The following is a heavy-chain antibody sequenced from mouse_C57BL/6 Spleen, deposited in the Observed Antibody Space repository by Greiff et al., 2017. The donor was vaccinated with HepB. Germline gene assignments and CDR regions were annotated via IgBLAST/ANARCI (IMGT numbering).Heavy chain of an antibody. CDR1: GYTFTSYT. CDR3: AREAPVYYYGSGYEGYAIDY. D-gene: IGHD1-1*01. J-gene: IGHJ4*01. V-gene: IGHV1-4*01. Sequence: VKLQQSGAELVRPGASVKMSCKASGYTFTSYTMHWVKQRPGQGLEWIGYINPSSGYTKYNQKFKDKATLTADKSSSTAYMQLSSLTSEDSAVYYCAREAPVYYYGSGYEGYAIDYWGQGTSVTVSS. CDR2: INPSSGYT.